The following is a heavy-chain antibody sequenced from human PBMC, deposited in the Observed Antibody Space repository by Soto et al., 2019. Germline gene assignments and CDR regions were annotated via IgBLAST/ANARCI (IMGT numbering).Heavy chain of an antibody. V-gene: IGHV1-3*01. CDR2: INPANGDT. CDR3: TKTDYFASGSYHFDY. J-gene: IGHJ4*02. CDR1: GYTFTTYP. Sequence: QVQLEQSGPEVQKPGASVKVSCKASGYTFTTYPIHWVRQAPGQRLEWMGWINPANGDTGRSQKFQDRVTFTRDTSATTAYMELSSLTSEDTAVYYCTKTDYFASGSYHFDYWGQGTLVTVSS. D-gene: IGHD3-10*01.